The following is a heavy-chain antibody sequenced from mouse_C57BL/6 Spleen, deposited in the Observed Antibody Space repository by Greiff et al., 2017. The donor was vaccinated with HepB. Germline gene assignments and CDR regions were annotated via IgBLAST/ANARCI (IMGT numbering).Heavy chain of an antibody. CDR3: ARDNYAMDY. Sequence: EVKVVESGGGLVKPGGSLKLSCAASGFTFSSYAMSWVRQTPEKRLEWVATISDGGSYTYYPDNVKGRFTISRDNAKNNLYLQMSYLKSEDTAMYYCARDNYAMDYWGQGTSVTVSS. CDR1: GFTFSSYA. J-gene: IGHJ4*01. V-gene: IGHV5-4*01. CDR2: ISDGGSYT.